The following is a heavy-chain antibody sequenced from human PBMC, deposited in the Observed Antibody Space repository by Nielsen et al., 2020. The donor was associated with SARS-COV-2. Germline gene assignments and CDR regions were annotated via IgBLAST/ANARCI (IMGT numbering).Heavy chain of an antibody. V-gene: IGHV4-34*01. CDR1: GGSFSGYY. Sequence: SETLSLTCAVYGGSFSGYYWSWIRQPPGKGLEWIGEINHSGSTNYNPSLKSRVTISVDTSKNQFSLKLSSVTAADTAVYYCARGFDYWGQGTLVTVSS. CDR3: ARGFDY. CDR2: INHSGST. J-gene: IGHJ4*02.